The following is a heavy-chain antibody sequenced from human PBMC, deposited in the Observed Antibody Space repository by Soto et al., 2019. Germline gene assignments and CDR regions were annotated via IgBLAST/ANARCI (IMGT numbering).Heavy chain of an antibody. CDR1: GFTFSSYS. CDR2: ISSSSSYI. CDR3: ARDADGAADGLDV. D-gene: IGHD6-13*01. Sequence: PGGSLRLSCAASGFTFSSYSMNWVRQAPGKGLEWVSSISSSSSYIYYADSVKGRFTISRDNAKNSLYLQMNSLRAEDTAVYYCARDADGAADGLDVWGQGPTVTVSS. V-gene: IGHV3-21*01. J-gene: IGHJ6*02.